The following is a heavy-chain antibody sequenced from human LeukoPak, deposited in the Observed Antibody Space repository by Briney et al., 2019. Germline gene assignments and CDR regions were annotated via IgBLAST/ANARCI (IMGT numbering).Heavy chain of an antibody. CDR1: GGSTSTYY. J-gene: IGHJ4*02. CDR2: IYYSGST. V-gene: IGHV4-59*01. Sequence: SETLSLTCTVSGGSTSTYYWSWIRQPPGKGLEWIGYIYYSGSTDYNPSLTSRVTISVDTSKNQFSLKLGSVTAADTAVYYCAREEALGSGSFDYWGQGTLVTVSS. D-gene: IGHD1-26*01. CDR3: AREEALGSGSFDY.